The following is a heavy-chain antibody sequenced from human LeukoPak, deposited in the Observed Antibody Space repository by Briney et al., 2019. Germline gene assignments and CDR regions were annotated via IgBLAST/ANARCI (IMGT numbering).Heavy chain of an antibody. D-gene: IGHD7-27*01. CDR2: ISYDGSNK. CDR1: GFTFSSYG. CDR3: AITIWDSH. J-gene: IGHJ4*02. Sequence: GGSLRLSCAASGFTFSSYGMHWVRQAPGKGLEWVAVISYDGSNKYYADSVKGRFTISRDNPKNTLYLQMNSLRAEDTAVYYCAITIWDSHWGQGTLVPVSS. V-gene: IGHV3-30*03.